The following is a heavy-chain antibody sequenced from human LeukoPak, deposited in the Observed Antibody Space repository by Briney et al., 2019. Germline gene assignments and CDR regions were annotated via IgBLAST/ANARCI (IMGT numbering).Heavy chain of an antibody. CDR3: ARFSFRSTNNYGMDV. J-gene: IGHJ6*02. Sequence: GASVKVSCKASGYTFTSYGISWVRQAPGQGLEWMGWISAYNGNTNYAQKLQGRVTMTTDTSTSTAYMELRSLRSDDTAVYYCARFSFRSTNNYGMDVWGQGTTVTVSS. CDR2: ISAYNGNT. CDR1: GYTFTSYG. V-gene: IGHV1-18*01. D-gene: IGHD2-2*01.